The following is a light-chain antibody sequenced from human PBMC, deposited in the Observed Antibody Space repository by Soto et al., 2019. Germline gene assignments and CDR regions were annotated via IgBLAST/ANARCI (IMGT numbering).Light chain of an antibody. J-gene: IGLJ3*02. CDR1: SSNIGSNA. CDR2: SND. Sequence: QSVLTQPPSASGTPGQRVTISCSGSSSNIGSNAVNWYQQLPGTAPKLLIHSNDQRPSGVPDRFSGSKSGTSASLAISGLQSEDGADYYCAAWDDSLNGWVFGGGTKLTVL. CDR3: AAWDDSLNGWV. V-gene: IGLV1-44*01.